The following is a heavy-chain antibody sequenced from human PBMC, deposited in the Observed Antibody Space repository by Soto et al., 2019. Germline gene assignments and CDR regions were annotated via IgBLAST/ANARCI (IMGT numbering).Heavy chain of an antibody. V-gene: IGHV4-4*01. Sequence: QVQLQESGPGLVKPSGTLSLTCAVSGDSISSPKWWTWLRQPPGKGLEWIGDLLHSGTTNYNPSLMTRVTLSVDKPHNQFSLKLTSVSAADTAIYCCAYSTGWYRHDVWGQGTSVTVSS. CDR3: AYSTGWYRHDV. CDR1: GDSISSPKW. CDR2: LLHSGTT. D-gene: IGHD6-19*01. J-gene: IGHJ3*01.